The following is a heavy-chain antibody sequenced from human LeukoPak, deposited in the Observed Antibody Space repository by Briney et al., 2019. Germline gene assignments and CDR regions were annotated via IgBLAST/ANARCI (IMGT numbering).Heavy chain of an antibody. V-gene: IGHV4-39*01. CDR3: AKHQSGSYYFDY. J-gene: IGHJ4*02. Sequence: PSETLSLTCTVSGGSVSSSSYYWGWIRQPPGKGLEWIGSIYYSGSIYYNPSLKSRVTISVDTSKSQFSLKLSSMTAADTAVYHCAKHQSGSYYFDYWGQGTLVTVSS. CDR1: GGSVSSSSYY. CDR2: IYYSGSI. D-gene: IGHD1-26*01.